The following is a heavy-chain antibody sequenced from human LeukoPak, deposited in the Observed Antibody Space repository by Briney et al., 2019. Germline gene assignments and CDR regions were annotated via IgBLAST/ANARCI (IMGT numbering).Heavy chain of an antibody. D-gene: IGHD2-8*01. CDR1: GFTFSRPA. J-gene: IGHJ4*02. CDR2: ISDSGGST. CDR3: AKDTSIGRYGTNGVCSPFDY. V-gene: IGHV3-23*01. Sequence: GGSLRLSRAASGFTFSRPAMSWVPQAPGKGLEWMSAISDSGGSTYDADSVNGRFSISRDNSKNTLYLQMNSLRAEDTAVYYCAKDTSIGRYGTNGVCSPFDYWGQGTLVTVSS.